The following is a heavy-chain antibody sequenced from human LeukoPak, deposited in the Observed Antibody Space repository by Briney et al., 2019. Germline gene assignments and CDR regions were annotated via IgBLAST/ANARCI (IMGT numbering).Heavy chain of an antibody. CDR3: ARDHARSDAFDI. CDR1: GFTFSSYS. D-gene: IGHD3-3*01. CDR2: ISSSSSYI. J-gene: IGHJ3*02. V-gene: IGHV3-21*01. Sequence: GGSLRLSCAASGFTFSSYSMNWVRQAPGKGLEWVSSISSSSSYIYYADSVKGRFTISRGNAKNSLYLQMNSLRAEDTAVYYCARDHARSDAFDIWGQGTMVTVSS.